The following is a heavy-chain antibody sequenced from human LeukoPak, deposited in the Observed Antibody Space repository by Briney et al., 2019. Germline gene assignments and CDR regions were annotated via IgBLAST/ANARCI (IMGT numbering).Heavy chain of an antibody. CDR2: ISGGGGST. J-gene: IGHJ4*02. CDR3: AKGGKWDVTPFDY. Sequence: GGSLRLSCAASGFAVSNKFMYWVRQAPGKGLEWVSTISGGGGSTYYADSVKGRFTISRDNSKNTLYLQVNSLRAEDTAVYYCAKGGKWDVTPFDYWGQGTLVTVSS. CDR1: GFAVSNKF. V-gene: IGHV3-23*01. D-gene: IGHD1-26*01.